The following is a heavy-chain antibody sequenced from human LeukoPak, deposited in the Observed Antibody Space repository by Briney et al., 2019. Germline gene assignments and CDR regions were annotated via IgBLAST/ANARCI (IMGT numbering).Heavy chain of an antibody. CDR2: ISGSGGST. D-gene: IGHD3-10*01. Sequence: SGGSLRLSCAASGFTVSSNYMSWVRQAPGKGLEWVSAISGSGGSTYYADSVKGRFTTSRDNSKNTLYLQMNSLRAEDTAVYYCAKDAGFDYWGQGTLVTVSS. CDR3: AKDAGFDY. V-gene: IGHV3-23*01. J-gene: IGHJ4*02. CDR1: GFTVSSNY.